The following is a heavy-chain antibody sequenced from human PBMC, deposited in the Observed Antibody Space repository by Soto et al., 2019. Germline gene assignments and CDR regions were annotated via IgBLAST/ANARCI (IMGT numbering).Heavy chain of an antibody. CDR2: ISGSGGST. D-gene: IGHD4-17*01. CDR1: GFTFSSYA. J-gene: IGHJ4*02. CDR3: AKDVLSPHYGDPKFDY. Sequence: GGSLRLSCAASGFTFSSYAMSWVRQAPGKGLEWVSAISGSGGSTYYADSVKGRFTISRDNSKNTLYLQMNSLRAEDTAVYYCAKDVLSPHYGDPKFDYWGQGTLVTVSS. V-gene: IGHV3-23*01.